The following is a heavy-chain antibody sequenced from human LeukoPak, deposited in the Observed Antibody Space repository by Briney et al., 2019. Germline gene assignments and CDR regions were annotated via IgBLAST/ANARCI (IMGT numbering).Heavy chain of an antibody. CDR1: GGSISSDY. CDR3: ARVITYYYDSSGPDAFDI. CDR2: IYYSVST. J-gene: IGHJ3*02. V-gene: IGHV4-59*01. D-gene: IGHD3-22*01. Sequence: PSETLSLTCTVSGGSISSDYWSWIRQPPGKGLKYIGYIYYSVSTNSNTSLSSRATISVDTSKNLFALKLSSVTAADTAVYYCARVITYYYDSSGPDAFDIWGQGTMVTVSS.